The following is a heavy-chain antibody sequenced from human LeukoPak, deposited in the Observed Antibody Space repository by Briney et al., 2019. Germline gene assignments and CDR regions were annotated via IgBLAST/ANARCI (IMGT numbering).Heavy chain of an antibody. CDR2: ISYDGSNK. D-gene: IGHD6-19*01. Sequence: GGSLRLSCEASGFTFGNYAMNWVRQAPGKGLEWVAVISYDGSNKYYADSVRGRFTISRDNSKNTLYLQMNSLRAEDTAVYYCARDLAGDYFDYWGQGTLVTVSS. V-gene: IGHV3-30-3*01. CDR1: GFTFGNYA. CDR3: ARDLAGDYFDY. J-gene: IGHJ4*02.